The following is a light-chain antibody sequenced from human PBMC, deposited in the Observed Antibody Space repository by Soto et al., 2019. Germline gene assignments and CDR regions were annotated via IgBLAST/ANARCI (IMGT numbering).Light chain of an antibody. CDR3: QQYNSYPWT. V-gene: IGKV1-5*01. CDR2: DAS. J-gene: IGKJ1*01. Sequence: DIQMTQSPCTLSASVGDRGTTTCRASQSISSWLAWYQQKPGKAPKLLIYDASSLESGVPSRFSGSGSGTEFTLTISSLQPDDFATYYCQQYNSYPWTFGQGTKVDIK. CDR1: QSISSW.